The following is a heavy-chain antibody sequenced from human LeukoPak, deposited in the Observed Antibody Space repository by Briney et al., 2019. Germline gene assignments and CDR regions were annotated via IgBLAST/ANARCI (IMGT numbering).Heavy chain of an antibody. CDR1: GGSISSSSYY. Sequence: SETLSLTCTVSGGSISSSSYYWGWIRQPPGKGLEWIGSIYYSGSTYYNPSLKSRVTISVDTSKNQFSLKLSSVTAADTAVYYCARGLSGSTSYYYYYYMDVWGKGTTVTVSS. CDR3: ARGLSGSTSYYYYYYMDV. CDR2: IYYSGST. V-gene: IGHV4-39*07. J-gene: IGHJ6*03. D-gene: IGHD2-2*01.